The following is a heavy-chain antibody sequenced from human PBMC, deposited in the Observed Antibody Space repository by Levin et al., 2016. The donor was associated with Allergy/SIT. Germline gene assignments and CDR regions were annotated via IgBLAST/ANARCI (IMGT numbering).Heavy chain of an antibody. D-gene: IGHD2-8*02. Sequence: GGSLRLSCAASGFTFSNCAMTWARQAPGKGLEWVSSISGSADSTYYADSVKGRFTISRDNSKNMLYLQMNILGAGDTAVYYCAKEPNTGSYFDYWGQGTLVTVSS. J-gene: IGHJ4*02. CDR2: ISGSADST. V-gene: IGHV3-23*01. CDR1: GFTFSNCA. CDR3: AKEPNTGSYFDY.